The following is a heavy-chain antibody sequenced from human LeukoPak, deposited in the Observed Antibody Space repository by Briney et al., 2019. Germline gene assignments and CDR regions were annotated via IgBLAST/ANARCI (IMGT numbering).Heavy chain of an antibody. CDR2: ITRSSSNL. CDR3: ARNFDS. CDR1: GLTFTYSD. Sequence: EGSLRLSCVASGLTFTYSDFNWIRQAPGKGLEWLSTITRSSSNLYYADLVKGRFTTSRDDAKDSVYLQMENLRVEDTAIYYCARNFDSWGQGTLVTVSS. V-gene: IGHV3-69-1*02. J-gene: IGHJ4*02.